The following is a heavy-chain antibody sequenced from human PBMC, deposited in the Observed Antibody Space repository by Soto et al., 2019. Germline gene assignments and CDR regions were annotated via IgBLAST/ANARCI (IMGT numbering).Heavy chain of an antibody. Sequence: GXSLKISCAASGFTFSSYAMSWVRQAPGKGLEWVSAISGSGGSTYYADSVKGRFTISRDNSKNTLYLQMNSLRAEDTAVYYCAKVSSGIRVQQFDYWGQGTLVTVSS. J-gene: IGHJ4*02. D-gene: IGHD1-26*01. CDR1: GFTFSSYA. V-gene: IGHV3-23*01. CDR3: AKVSSGIRVQQFDY. CDR2: ISGSGGST.